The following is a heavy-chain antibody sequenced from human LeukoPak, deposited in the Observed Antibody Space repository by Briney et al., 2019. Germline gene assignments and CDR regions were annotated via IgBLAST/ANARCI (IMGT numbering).Heavy chain of an antibody. Sequence: ASVKVSCKASGYTFTGYYMHWVRQAPGQGLEWMGWINPNSGGTNYAQKFQGRVTMTRDTSISTAYMELSRLRSDDTAVYYCARDLAARPYFDYWGQGTLVTVSS. D-gene: IGHD6-6*01. CDR2: INPNSGGT. J-gene: IGHJ4*02. CDR1: GYTFTGYY. CDR3: ARDLAARPYFDY. V-gene: IGHV1-2*02.